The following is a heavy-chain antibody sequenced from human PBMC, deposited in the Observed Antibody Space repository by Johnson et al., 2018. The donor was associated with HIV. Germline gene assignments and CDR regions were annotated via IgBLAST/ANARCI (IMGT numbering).Heavy chain of an antibody. J-gene: IGHJ3*02. Sequence: QVQLVESGGGVVQPGRSLRLSCAASGFTFSSYAMHWVRQAPGKGLEWVAFIRYDGSNKYYVDSVKGRFTISRDNAKNSLYLQMNSLRAEDTAVYYCARVEGGSSSNAFDIWGQGTMVTVSS. V-gene: IGHV3-33*08. CDR2: IRYDGSNK. CDR3: ARVEGGSSSNAFDI. D-gene: IGHD6-13*01. CDR1: GFTFSSYA.